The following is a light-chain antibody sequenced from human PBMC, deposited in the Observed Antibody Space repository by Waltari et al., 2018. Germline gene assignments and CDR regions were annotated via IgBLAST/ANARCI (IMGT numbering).Light chain of an antibody. CDR1: STDVGAYNH. V-gene: IGLV2-14*03. Sequence: QSALTQPASVSGSPGQSITIPGTGTSTDVGAYNHVPWYQQHPGTPPNLIIFDVNRRPSGVSHRFSGSKSGNTASLTISGLQAEDEADYYCGSYTTRATHVFGIGTKVTVL. J-gene: IGLJ1*01. CDR2: DVN. CDR3: GSYTTRATHV.